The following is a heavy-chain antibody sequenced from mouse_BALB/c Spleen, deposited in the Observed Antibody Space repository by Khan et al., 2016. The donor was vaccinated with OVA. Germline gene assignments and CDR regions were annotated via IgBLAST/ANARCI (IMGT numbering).Heavy chain of an antibody. Sequence: DLVKPGASVKLSCKASGYTFTSYWINWIKQRPGQGLEWIGRIAPGSSIAYYNDMFKGKATLTVDTSSSTAYIQLSSLSSEASADDCGAREKCYGGSCYTVDYWGQGTSVTVAS. CDR3: AREKCYGGSCYTVDY. D-gene: IGHD1-1*01. V-gene: IGHV1S41*01. J-gene: IGHJ4*01. CDR2: IAPGSSIA. CDR1: GYTFTSYW.